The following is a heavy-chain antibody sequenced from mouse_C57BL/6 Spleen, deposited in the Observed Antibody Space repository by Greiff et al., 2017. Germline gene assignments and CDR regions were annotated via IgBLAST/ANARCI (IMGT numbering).Heavy chain of an antibody. CDR1: GYSFTGYY. V-gene: IGHV1-42*01. Sequence: VQLQQSGPELVKPGASVKISCKASGYSFTGYYMNWVKQSPEKSLEWIGEINPSTGGTTYNQKFKAKATMAVDKSSSTSYMQLKSLTSEDSAVYYCARGYGSSYPAWFAYWGQGTLVTVSA. CDR3: ARGYGSSYPAWFAY. J-gene: IGHJ3*01. D-gene: IGHD1-1*01. CDR2: INPSTGGT.